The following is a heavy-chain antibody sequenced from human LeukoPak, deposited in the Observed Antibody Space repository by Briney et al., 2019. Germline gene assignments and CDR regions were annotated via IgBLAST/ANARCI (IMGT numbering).Heavy chain of an antibody. D-gene: IGHD6-6*01. Sequence: SETLSLTCTVSGGSISSSGYYWGWIRQPPGKGLEWIGSIYYSGSTYYNPSLKSRVTISVDTSKNQFSLKVSSVTAADTAVYYCARDVPSSIAARGCFDYWGQGTLVTVSS. CDR3: ARDVPSSIAARGCFDY. CDR2: IYYSGST. J-gene: IGHJ4*02. CDR1: GGSISSSGYY. V-gene: IGHV4-39*07.